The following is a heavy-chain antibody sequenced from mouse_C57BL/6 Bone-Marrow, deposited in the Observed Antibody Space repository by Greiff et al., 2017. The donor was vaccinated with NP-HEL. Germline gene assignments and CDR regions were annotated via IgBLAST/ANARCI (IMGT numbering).Heavy chain of an antibody. CDR2: IDPSDSYT. CDR1: GYTFTSYW. Sequence: QVQLQQPGAELVMPGASVKLSCKASGYTFTSYWMHWVKQRPGQGLEWIGEIDPSDSYTNYNQKFKGKSTLTVDKSYSTAYMQLSSLTSEDSAVYYCAREGAFYYGSSWFAYWGQGTLVTVSA. D-gene: IGHD1-1*01. V-gene: IGHV1-69*01. J-gene: IGHJ3*01. CDR3: AREGAFYYGSSWFAY.